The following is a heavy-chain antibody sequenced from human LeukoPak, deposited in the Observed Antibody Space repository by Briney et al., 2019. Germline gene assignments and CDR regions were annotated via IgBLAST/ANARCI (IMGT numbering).Heavy chain of an antibody. V-gene: IGHV4-61*02. D-gene: IGHD1-1*01. CDR2: IHTSGST. CDR1: GESLSSGSNY. CDR3: AKRDWNDAFDY. J-gene: IGHJ4*02. Sequence: ASETLSLTCTVSGESLSSGSNYWSWIRQPAAKGLEWIGRIHTSGSTNYNPSLKGRVTMSVDLSKNQFSLEMTSMTAADTAVYYCAKRDWNDAFDYWGQGTLVTVSS.